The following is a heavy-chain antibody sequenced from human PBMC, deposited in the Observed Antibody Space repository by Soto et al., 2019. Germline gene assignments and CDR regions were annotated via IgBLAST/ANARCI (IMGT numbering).Heavy chain of an antibody. D-gene: IGHD5-12*01. CDR2: LCYEGSKK. J-gene: IGHJ6*02. Sequence: LRLSCPSSGFLFNRYGIHWDRQVQGNELESMAELCYEGSKKNYSDSVKCRFTISRDNSKNTLSLGMDSLRYEDTAVSYSARGPGRPTLKFYGLDIWYQETRCAVSS. V-gene: IGHV3-33*01. CDR1: GFLFNRYG. CDR3: ARGPGRPTLKFYGLDI.